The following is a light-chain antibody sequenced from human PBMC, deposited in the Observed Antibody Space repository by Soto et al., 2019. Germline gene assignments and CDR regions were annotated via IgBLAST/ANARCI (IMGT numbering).Light chain of an antibody. CDR1: QSVSSTY. CDR2: GAS. V-gene: IGKV3-20*01. Sequence: EIVLRQSPGTLSLSPGERATLSCRASQSVSSTYLAWYQQKPGQAPRLLIYGASSRATGIPDRFSGGGSGTDFSLTISRVEPEDFAVYYCQQCGSSPWTFGQGTKVEIK. CDR3: QQCGSSPWT. J-gene: IGKJ1*01.